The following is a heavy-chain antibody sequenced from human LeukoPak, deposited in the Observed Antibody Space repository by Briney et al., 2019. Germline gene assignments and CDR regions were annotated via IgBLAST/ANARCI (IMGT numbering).Heavy chain of an antibody. CDR3: ARVKAIGVVVVAATYFDY. J-gene: IGHJ4*02. D-gene: IGHD2-15*01. V-gene: IGHV4-59*12. CDR1: GGSISSYY. Sequence: SETLSLTCAVYGGSISSYYWSWIRQPPGKGLEWIGYIYYSGSTNYNPSLKSRVTISVDTSKNQFSPKLSSVTAADTAVYYCARVKAIGVVVVAATYFDYWGQGTLVTVSS. CDR2: IYYSGST.